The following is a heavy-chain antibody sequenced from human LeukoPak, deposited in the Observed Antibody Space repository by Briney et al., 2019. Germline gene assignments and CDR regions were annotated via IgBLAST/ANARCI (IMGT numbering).Heavy chain of an antibody. CDR2: IIPIFGTA. V-gene: IGHV1-69*05. CDR3: ARGNYGDYVDDAFDI. CDR1: GGTFSSYA. J-gene: IGHJ3*02. D-gene: IGHD4-17*01. Sequence: SVKVSCRASGGTFSSYAISWVRQAPGQGLEWMGGIIPIFGTANYAQKFQGRVTITTDESTSTAYMELSSLRSEDTAVYYCARGNYGDYVDDAFDIWGQGTMVTVSS.